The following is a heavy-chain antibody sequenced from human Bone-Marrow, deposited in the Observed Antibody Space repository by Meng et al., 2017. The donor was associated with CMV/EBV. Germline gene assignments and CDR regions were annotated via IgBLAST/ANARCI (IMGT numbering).Heavy chain of an antibody. V-gene: IGHV4-39*07. CDR3: ARELRYYDSSPPGY. Sequence: SETLSLTCTVSGGSISSTSYYWGWIRQPPGKGLEWTGSIYYTGSTYYNPSLKSRVTISVDTSKNQLSLKVSSVTAADTAVYYCARELRYYDSSPPGYWGQGTLVTVSS. D-gene: IGHD3-22*01. CDR2: IYYTGST. CDR1: GGSISSTSYY. J-gene: IGHJ4*02.